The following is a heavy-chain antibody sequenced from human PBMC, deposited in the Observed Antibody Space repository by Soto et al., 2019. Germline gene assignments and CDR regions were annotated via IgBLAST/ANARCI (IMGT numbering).Heavy chain of an antibody. CDR1: GDSISSSNYH. CDR2: VYYSGST. J-gene: IGHJ4*02. D-gene: IGHD3-10*01. V-gene: IGHV4-39*01. CDR3: ARHRGPTGPNY. Sequence: SETLSLTCTVSGDSISSSNYHWGWIRQPPGKGLEWIGSVYYSGSTYFNPSLKSRVTISIDASKNQFSLNLNSVTATDTAVYYCARHRGPTGPNYWGQGTLVTVS.